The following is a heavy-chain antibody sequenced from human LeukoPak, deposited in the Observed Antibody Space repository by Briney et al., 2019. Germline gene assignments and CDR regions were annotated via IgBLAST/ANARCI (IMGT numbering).Heavy chain of an antibody. Sequence: PGRSLRLSCAASGFTFSSYAMHWVRQAPGKGLEWVAVISYDGSNKYYADSVKGRFTISRDNSRSTLYLQMNSLRAEDTAVYYCATITMVRGVRNYFDYWGQGTLVTVSS. V-gene: IGHV3-30-3*01. CDR2: ISYDGSNK. J-gene: IGHJ4*02. CDR3: ATITMVRGVRNYFDY. CDR1: GFTFSSYA. D-gene: IGHD3-10*01.